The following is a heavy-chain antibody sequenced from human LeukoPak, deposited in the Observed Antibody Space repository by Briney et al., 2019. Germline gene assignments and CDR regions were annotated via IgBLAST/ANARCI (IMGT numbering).Heavy chain of an antibody. CDR2: IKQDGSEK. CDR3: ARTSGSYDAFDI. Sequence: GGSLRLSCADSGYTFSSYWMSWVRQAPGKGLEWVANIKQDGSEKYYVDSVKGRFTISRDNAKNSLYLQMNSLRAEDTAVYYCARTSGSYDAFDIWGQGTMVTVSS. V-gene: IGHV3-7*01. D-gene: IGHD1-26*01. CDR1: GYTFSSYW. J-gene: IGHJ3*02.